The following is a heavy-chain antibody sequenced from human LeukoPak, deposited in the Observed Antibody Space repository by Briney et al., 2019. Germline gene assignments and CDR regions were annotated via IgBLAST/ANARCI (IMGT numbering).Heavy chain of an antibody. J-gene: IGHJ4*02. D-gene: IGHD5-24*01. V-gene: IGHV4-59*01. Sequence: PSETLSLTCTVSGGSISSNYWSWIRQPPGKGLEWIGYIYYSGSTKYNPSLKSRVTISADTSKNQFSLKLNSVTAADTAVYFCSRGGDGYNYFAYWGQGTLVTVSS. CDR3: SRGGDGYNYFAY. CDR1: GGSISSNY. CDR2: IYYSGST.